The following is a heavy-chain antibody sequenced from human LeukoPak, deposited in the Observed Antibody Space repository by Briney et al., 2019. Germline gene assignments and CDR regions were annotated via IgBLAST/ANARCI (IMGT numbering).Heavy chain of an antibody. CDR2: INAGNGNT. CDR1: GYTFTSYG. Sequence: ASVKVSCKASGYTFTSYGISWVRQAPGQGLEWMGRINAGNGNTKYSQKFQGRVTITRDTSASTAYMELSSLRSEDTAVYYCARAVGGSYFDYWGQGTLVTVSS. V-gene: IGHV1-3*01. CDR3: ARAVGGSYFDY. J-gene: IGHJ4*02. D-gene: IGHD1-26*01.